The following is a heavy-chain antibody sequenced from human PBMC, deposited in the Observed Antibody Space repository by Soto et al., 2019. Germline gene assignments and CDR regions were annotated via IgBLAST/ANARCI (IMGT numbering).Heavy chain of an antibody. CDR3: ARDQVTMVRGVILNYYGMDV. V-gene: IGHV4-30-2*01. CDR1: GGSISSGGYS. D-gene: IGHD3-10*01. Sequence: PSETLSLTCAVSGGSISSGGYSWSWIRQPPGKGLEWIGYIYHSGSTYYNPSLKSRVTISVDRSKNQFSLKLSSVTAADTAVYYCARDQVTMVRGVILNYYGMDVWGQGTTVTVSS. J-gene: IGHJ6*02. CDR2: IYHSGST.